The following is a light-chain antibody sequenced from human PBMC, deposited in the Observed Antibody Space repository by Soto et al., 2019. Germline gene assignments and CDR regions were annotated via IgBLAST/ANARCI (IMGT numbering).Light chain of an antibody. V-gene: IGLV2-14*01. CDR1: SGDVGGYNY. CDR3: TSYTTSNTRQIV. Sequence: QSALTQPASVAGSSGQSITISCTGTSGDVGGYNYVSWYQQHPGRAPKFMIYDVSNRPSGVSNRFSGSKSGNTASLTISGLQAEDEADYYCTSYTTSNTRQIVFGTGTKVTVL. CDR2: DVS. J-gene: IGLJ1*01.